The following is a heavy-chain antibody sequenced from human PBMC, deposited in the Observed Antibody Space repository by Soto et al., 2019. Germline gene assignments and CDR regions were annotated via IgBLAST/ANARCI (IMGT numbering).Heavy chain of an antibody. CDR1: GGSTSSGGYY. CDR2: IYYSGST. J-gene: IGHJ4*02. D-gene: IGHD2-8*01. Sequence: PSETLPLTCPVSGGSTSSGGYYWSWIRQHPGKGLEWIGYIYYSGSTYYNPSLKSRVTISVDTSKNQFSLKLSSVTAADTAVYYCASGRIGYCTNGVCDYWGQGTLVTVSS. CDR3: ASGRIGYCTNGVCDY. V-gene: IGHV4-31*03.